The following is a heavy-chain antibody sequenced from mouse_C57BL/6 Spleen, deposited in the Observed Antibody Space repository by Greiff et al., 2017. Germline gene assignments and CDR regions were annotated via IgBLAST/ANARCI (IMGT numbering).Heavy chain of an antibody. Sequence: EVHLVESGGGLVKPGGSLKLSCAASGFTFSDYGMHWVRQAPEKGLEWVAYISSGSSTIYYADTVKGRFTISRDNAKNTLFLQMTSLRSEDTAMYYCARQPRSNYVWFAYWGQGTLVTVSA. V-gene: IGHV5-17*01. D-gene: IGHD2-5*01. CDR3: ARQPRSNYVWFAY. J-gene: IGHJ3*01. CDR1: GFTFSDYG. CDR2: ISSGSSTI.